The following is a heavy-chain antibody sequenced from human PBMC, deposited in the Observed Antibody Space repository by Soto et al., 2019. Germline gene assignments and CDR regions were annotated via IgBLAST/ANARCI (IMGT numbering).Heavy chain of an antibody. J-gene: IGHJ4*02. CDR1: GGSISSYY. CDR3: ARSDGRY. V-gene: IGHV4-59*01. CDR2: IYYIGST. Sequence: QVQLQESGPGLVKPSETLSLTCTVSGGSISSYYWSWIRQPPGKGLEWIGYIYYIGSTNYHPSLKSRVPTSVDTSKDQFSLKLSSVTAADTAVYYCARSDGRYWGQGTLVTVSS.